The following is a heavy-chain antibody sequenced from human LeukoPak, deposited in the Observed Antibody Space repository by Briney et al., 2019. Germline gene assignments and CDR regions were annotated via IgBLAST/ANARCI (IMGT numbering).Heavy chain of an antibody. Sequence: GASVKVSCKSSGYTFSGFGISWVRQAPGQGLEWVGWISIYHGSTDYSKKFKGRVTMTTDTSTNTVYMDLRGLKSDDTAVYYCARDRRVVATISSYFDFWGQGTLVTVSS. CDR1: GYTFSGFG. J-gene: IGHJ4*02. CDR3: ARDRRVVATISSYFDF. CDR2: ISIYHGST. V-gene: IGHV1-18*01. D-gene: IGHD5-12*01.